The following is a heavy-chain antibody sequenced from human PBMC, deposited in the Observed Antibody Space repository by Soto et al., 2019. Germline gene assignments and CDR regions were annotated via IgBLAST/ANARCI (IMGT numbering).Heavy chain of an antibody. CDR1: GGTFSSYA. CDR3: ARSAVRGYYYYYGMDV. J-gene: IGHJ6*02. V-gene: IGHV1-69*06. CDR2: IIPIFGTA. Sequence: QVQLVQSGAEVKKPGSSVKVSGKASGGTFSSYAISWVRQAPGHGREWMGGIIPIFGTANDAQKFQGRVTITADKSTSTADMELSSLRSEDTAVYYCARSAVRGYYYYYGMDVWGQGTTVTVSS.